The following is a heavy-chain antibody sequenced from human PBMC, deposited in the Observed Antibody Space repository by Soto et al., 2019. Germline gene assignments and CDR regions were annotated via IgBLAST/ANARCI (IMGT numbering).Heavy chain of an antibody. J-gene: IGHJ4*02. CDR3: ARRGYSGYDWGWYFDF. V-gene: IGHV3-48*03. CDR2: IGSTGSTI. Sequence: GGSLRLSCEASGFDFRIYEMNWVRQAPGKGLEWLSYIGSTGSTIYYADSVKGRFTISRDDGKNSVYLQMNTLRAEDTAVYYCARRGYSGYDWGWYFDFWGQIPAATFSS. CDR1: GFDFRIYE. D-gene: IGHD5-12*01.